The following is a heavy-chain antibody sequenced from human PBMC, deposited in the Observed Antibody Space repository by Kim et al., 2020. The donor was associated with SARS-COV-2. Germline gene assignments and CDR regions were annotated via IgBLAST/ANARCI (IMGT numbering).Heavy chain of an antibody. CDR3: ICRRGRYSSVADY. V-gene: IGHV5-51*01. CDR2: IYPDDSDI. J-gene: IGHJ4*02. D-gene: IGHD6-19*01. Sequence: GESLKISCKGSGYSFTTYWIGWVRQMPGKGLEWMGLIYPDDSDIRFSPSFQGQVTISADKSISTAYLQWSSLKASDTAMYYCICRRGRYSSVADYWGQGTLVTVSS. CDR1: GYSFTTYW.